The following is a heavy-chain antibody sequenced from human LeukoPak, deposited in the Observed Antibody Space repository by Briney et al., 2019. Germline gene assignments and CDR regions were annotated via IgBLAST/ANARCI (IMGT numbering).Heavy chain of an antibody. CDR3: ARLDGSGSYYKWGVFY. J-gene: IGHJ4*02. CDR1: GGSISSSSYY. CDR2: IYYSGST. Sequence: PSGTLSLTCTVSGGSISSSSYYWGWIRQPPGKGLEWIGSIYYSGSTYYNPSLKSRVTISVDTSKNQFSLKLSSVTAADTAVYYCARLDGSGSYYKWGVFYWGQGTLSPSPQ. V-gene: IGHV4-39*01. D-gene: IGHD3-10*01.